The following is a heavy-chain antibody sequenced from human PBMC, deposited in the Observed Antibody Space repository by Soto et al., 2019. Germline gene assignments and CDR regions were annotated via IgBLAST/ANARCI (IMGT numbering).Heavy chain of an antibody. CDR2: AYYGGNT. D-gene: IGHD5-12*01. CDR1: GGSISSYY. CDR3: ATLLSAWLRMEAFNV. V-gene: IGHV4-59*08. Sequence: QVQLQESGPGLVKPSETLSLTCTVSGGSISSYYWTWIRQPPGKGLEWIGYAYYGGNTNYNPSLRMRDSISVYPSNSLFALTLNSVTVADTAGYYCATLLSAWLRMEAFNVWGPGTLVSVSS. J-gene: IGHJ3*01.